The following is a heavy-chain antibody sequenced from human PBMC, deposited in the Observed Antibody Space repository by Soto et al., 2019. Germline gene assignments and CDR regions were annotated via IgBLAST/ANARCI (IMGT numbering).Heavy chain of an antibody. Sequence: EVQLLDSGGGLEQPGGSRRLSCAASGFKFYAYAMSWVRQAPGKGLEWVSAISGTGASTYYADSVKGRFTISRDNSKNRLYLQMNSLTVEDTAVYFCATGGVAGYWPHYHAMDVWGQGTTVTVS. CDR2: ISGTGAST. J-gene: IGHJ6*02. D-gene: IGHD6-19*01. V-gene: IGHV3-23*01. CDR3: ATGGVAGYWPHYHAMDV. CDR1: GFKFYAYA.